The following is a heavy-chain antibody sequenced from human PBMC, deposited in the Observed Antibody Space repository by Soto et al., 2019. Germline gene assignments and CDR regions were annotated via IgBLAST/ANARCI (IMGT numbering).Heavy chain of an antibody. Sequence: QVQLVQSGAEVKKPGASVKVSCKASGYTFTSYAMHWVRQAPGQRLEWMGWINDGNGNTKYSQKFQGRVTITRDTSASTSYMELSSLRSEDTAVYYCARESSGWLTFDYWGQGTLVTVSS. J-gene: IGHJ4*02. CDR3: ARESSGWLTFDY. CDR2: INDGNGNT. D-gene: IGHD6-19*01. CDR1: GYTFTSYA. V-gene: IGHV1-3*01.